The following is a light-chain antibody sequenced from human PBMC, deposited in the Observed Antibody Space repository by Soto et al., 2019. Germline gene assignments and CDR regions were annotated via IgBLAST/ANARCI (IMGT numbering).Light chain of an antibody. Sequence: EIVLTQSPATLSLSPGERATLSCRASQSVSSYLAWYQQKPGQAPRLLIYDASNRATGIPARFSGSGSGTDFTLTISSLEPEDFAVYYCQQRTSRPIPSGQGRRLEIK. CDR1: QSVSSY. J-gene: IGKJ5*01. V-gene: IGKV3-11*01. CDR2: DAS. CDR3: QQRTSRPIP.